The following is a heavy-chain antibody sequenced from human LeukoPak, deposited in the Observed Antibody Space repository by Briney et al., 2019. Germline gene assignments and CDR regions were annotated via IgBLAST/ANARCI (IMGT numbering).Heavy chain of an antibody. D-gene: IGHD2-2*01. J-gene: IGHJ5*02. V-gene: IGHV3-7*03. CDR2: INQEGSEK. Sequence: PGGSLRLSCAASRFTFSNYWMSWVRQAPGKGLEWVANINQEGSEKYYVDSVKGRFTISRDNAKNSLYLQMNSLRAEDTAVYFCARGGTRGGWFDPWGQGTLVTVSS. CDR1: RFTFSNYW. CDR3: ARGGTRGGWFDP.